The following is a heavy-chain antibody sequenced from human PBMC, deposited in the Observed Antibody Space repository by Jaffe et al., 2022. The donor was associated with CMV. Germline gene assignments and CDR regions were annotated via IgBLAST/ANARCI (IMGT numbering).Heavy chain of an antibody. V-gene: IGHV3-21*06. CDR1: GLTFSSYN. Sequence: EVQLVESGGGLVKTGGSLRLSCAASGLTFSSYNMNWVRQAPGKGLEWVSSISGSSSDIYYADSVKGRFTISRDNPKNSLYLQMSTLRVEDTAVYYCARDANLDHWGQGILVTVSS. CDR3: ARDANLDH. CDR2: ISGSSSDI. J-gene: IGHJ5*02.